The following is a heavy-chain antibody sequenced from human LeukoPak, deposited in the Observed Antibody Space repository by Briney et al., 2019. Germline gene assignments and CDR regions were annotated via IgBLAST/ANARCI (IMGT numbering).Heavy chain of an antibody. CDR1: GFTFSSYS. CDR3: ARLPGTTGSYYYYGMDV. CDR2: ISSSSSYI. V-gene: IGHV3-21*01. D-gene: IGHD1-7*01. J-gene: IGHJ6*02. Sequence: GGSLRLSCAASGFTFSSYSMNWVRQAPGKGLEWVSSISSSSSYIYYADSVKGRFTISRDNAKNSLYLQMNSLRAEDTAVYYCARLPGTTGSYYYYGMDVWGQGTTVTVSS.